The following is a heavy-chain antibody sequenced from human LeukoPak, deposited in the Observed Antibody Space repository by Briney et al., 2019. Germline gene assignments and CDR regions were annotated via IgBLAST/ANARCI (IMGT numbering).Heavy chain of an antibody. D-gene: IGHD2-15*01. V-gene: IGHV3-64*01. Sequence: GGSLRLSCAASGFTFSSYAMHWVRQAPGKGLEYVSAISSNGGSAYYANSVKGRFTISRDNSKNTLYLQMGSLRAEDMAVYYCARSRQLARSGGSCYGYWGQGTLVTVSS. CDR3: ARSRQLARSGGSCYGY. J-gene: IGHJ4*02. CDR2: ISSNGGSA. CDR1: GFTFSSYA.